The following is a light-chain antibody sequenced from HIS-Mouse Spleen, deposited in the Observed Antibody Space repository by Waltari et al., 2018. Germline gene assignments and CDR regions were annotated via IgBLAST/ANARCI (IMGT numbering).Light chain of an antibody. V-gene: IGLV2-18*02. Sequence: QSALTQPPSVSGSPGQSVTISCTGTSSDVASYNRVSWYQQPPGTAPKRMIYEVSNRPSGVPDCFSGSKSGNTASLTISGLQAEDEADYYCSSYTSSSTVFGTGTKVTVL. CDR2: EVS. CDR1: SSDVASYNR. CDR3: SSYTSSSTV. J-gene: IGLJ1*01.